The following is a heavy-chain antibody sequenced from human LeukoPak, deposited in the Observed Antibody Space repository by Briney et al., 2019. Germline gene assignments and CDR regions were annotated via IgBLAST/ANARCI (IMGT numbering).Heavy chain of an antibody. Sequence: QTGGSLRLSCAASGFTFSSYSMNWVRQAPGKGLEGFSYISSSSSTIYYADSVKGRFTISRDNAKNSLYLQMNSLRAEDTAVYYCARNLYYYDSSGSCDYWGQGTLVTVSS. D-gene: IGHD3-22*01. V-gene: IGHV3-48*01. CDR3: ARNLYYYDSSGSCDY. CDR2: ISSSSSTI. J-gene: IGHJ4*02. CDR1: GFTFSSYS.